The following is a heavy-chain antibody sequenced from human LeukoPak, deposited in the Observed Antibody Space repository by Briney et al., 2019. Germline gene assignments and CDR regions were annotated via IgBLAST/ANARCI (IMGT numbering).Heavy chain of an antibody. Sequence: PSETLSLTCTVSGDSITSTNLFWGWIRQPPGKGLEWIGNIDDSGSTYYNPSLKSRVTISVDTSKNQFSLKLSSVTAADTAVYYCARGQRVRGVIITALWAFDIWGQGTMVTVSS. CDR1: GDSITSTNLF. CDR2: IDDSGST. D-gene: IGHD3-10*01. V-gene: IGHV4-39*07. CDR3: ARGQRVRGVIITALWAFDI. J-gene: IGHJ3*02.